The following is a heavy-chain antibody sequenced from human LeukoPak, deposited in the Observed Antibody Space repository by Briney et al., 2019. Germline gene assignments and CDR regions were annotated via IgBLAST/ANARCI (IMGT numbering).Heavy chain of an antibody. CDR3: ASDLPAATT. V-gene: IGHV3-21*01. D-gene: IGHD2-2*01. CDR2: ISANSDYI. J-gene: IGHJ5*02. CDR1: GFTFSAYS. Sequence: GGSLRLSCAASGFTFSAYSMSWVRQAPGKGLEWVSSISANSDYIFYPDSMKGRFTISRDNAQKSLYLRMDSLRAEDTAVYYCASDLPAATTWGQGTLVTVSS.